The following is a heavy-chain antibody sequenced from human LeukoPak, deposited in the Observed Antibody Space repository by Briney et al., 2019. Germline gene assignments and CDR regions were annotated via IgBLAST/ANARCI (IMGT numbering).Heavy chain of an antibody. Sequence: SVKVSCKASGGTFSSYAISWVRQAPGQGLEWMGGIIPIFGTANYAQKFQGRVTIIADESTSTAYMELSSLRSEDTAVYYCARGVVGATTGAYSLDYWGRGTLVTVSS. CDR2: IIPIFGTA. CDR3: ARGVVGATTGAYSLDY. D-gene: IGHD1-26*01. CDR1: GGTFSSYA. J-gene: IGHJ4*02. V-gene: IGHV1-69*13.